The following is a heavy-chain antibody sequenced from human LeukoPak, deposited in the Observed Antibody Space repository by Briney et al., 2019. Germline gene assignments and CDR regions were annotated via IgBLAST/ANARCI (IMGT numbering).Heavy chain of an antibody. J-gene: IGHJ3*01. CDR1: XFTFXSXX. D-gene: IGHD3-3*01. Sequence: LXXXXAAXXFTFXSXXMSWVRXAPGKXLEXXSAISGSGGSTYYADSVKGRFTISRDNSKNTLYLQMNSLRAEDTAVYYCAEGDSYYDFLLSVWGQGTMVTVSS. CDR3: AEGDSYYDFLLSV. CDR2: ISGSGGST. V-gene: IGHV3-23*01.